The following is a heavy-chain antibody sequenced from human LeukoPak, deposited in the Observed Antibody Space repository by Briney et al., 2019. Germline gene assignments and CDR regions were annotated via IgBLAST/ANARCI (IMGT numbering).Heavy chain of an antibody. Sequence: PGGSLRLSCAASGFTFSGYAMSWVRQAPGKGLEWVSAISDIGDDTYYADSVKGRFTISRDNSKNTLYLQMNSLRAEDTAVYYCAKYYFGSGSPMFDYWGQGTLVAVSS. J-gene: IGHJ4*02. CDR1: GFTFSGYA. D-gene: IGHD3-10*01. CDR2: ISDIGDDT. V-gene: IGHV3-23*01. CDR3: AKYYFGSGSPMFDY.